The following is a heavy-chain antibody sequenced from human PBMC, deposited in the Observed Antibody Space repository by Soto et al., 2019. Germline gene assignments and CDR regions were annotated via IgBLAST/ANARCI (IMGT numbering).Heavy chain of an antibody. CDR2: ISYDSDTI. CDR3: ARLYYDYV. V-gene: IGHV3-48*02. Sequence: EFQLVESGGALVQPGGSLRLSCAGSGFTFGTYSMNWVRQAAGKGLEWIAYISYDSDTIQYADSVKGRFTISRDNAKNSLYLQMISLRDEDTAVYYCARLYYDYVWGQGTTVTVSS. CDR1: GFTFGTYS. D-gene: IGHD3-3*01. J-gene: IGHJ6*02.